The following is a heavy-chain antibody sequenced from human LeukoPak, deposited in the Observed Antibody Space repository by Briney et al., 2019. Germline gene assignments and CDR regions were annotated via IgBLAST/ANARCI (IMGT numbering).Heavy chain of an antibody. CDR2: ISSDGSST. J-gene: IGHJ4*02. Sequence: GGSLRLSCAASGFTFSSYCMHWVRQAPGKGLVWVARISSDGSSTSYADSVKGRVTISRDNAKNTLYLQMNSLRAEDTAVYYCARMFYYYGSGSYELWGQGTLVTVSS. D-gene: IGHD3-10*01. V-gene: IGHV3-74*01. CDR3: ARMFYYYGSGSYEL. CDR1: GFTFSSYC.